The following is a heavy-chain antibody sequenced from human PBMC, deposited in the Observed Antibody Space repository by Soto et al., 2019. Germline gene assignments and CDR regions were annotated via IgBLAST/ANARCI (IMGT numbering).Heavy chain of an antibody. CDR2: IWFDGSDK. CDR1: GFTFSSYG. CDR3: ARLYCSASSCYSVGDFDI. J-gene: IGHJ3*02. V-gene: IGHV3-33*01. Sequence: PGGSLRLSCAASGFTFSSYGMHWVRQAPGKGLEWVALIWFDGSDKYYTESVKGRFTISRDNSKSTLYLQMNSLRAEDTAVYYCARLYCSASSCYSVGDFDIRGQGTMVTVSS. D-gene: IGHD2-15*01.